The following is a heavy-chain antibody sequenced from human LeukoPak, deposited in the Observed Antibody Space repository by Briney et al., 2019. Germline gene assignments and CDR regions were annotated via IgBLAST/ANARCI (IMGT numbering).Heavy chain of an antibody. Sequence: PGGSLRLSCVVSGFTFSSYAMSWVRQAPGKGLEWVSAISGSGGTTYYANSVKGRFTFSRDNSKNTLYLQMNSLRAEDTAIYYCARMIRDYGDSNWFDPWGQGTLVTVSS. J-gene: IGHJ5*02. V-gene: IGHV3-23*01. CDR1: GFTFSSYA. CDR3: ARMIRDYGDSNWFDP. D-gene: IGHD4-17*01. CDR2: ISGSGGTT.